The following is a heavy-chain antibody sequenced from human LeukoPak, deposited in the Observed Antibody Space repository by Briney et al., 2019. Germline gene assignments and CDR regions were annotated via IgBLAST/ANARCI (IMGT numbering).Heavy chain of an antibody. D-gene: IGHD5-18*01. CDR1: GYTFTGYY. Sequence: GASVKVSCKASGYTFTGYYMHWVRQAPGHGLEWMGWINPDSGGTNYAQKFQGRVTMTRDTSISTAYMELSRLRSDDTAVYYCARDGSIGYSYLYYFDYWGQGTLVTVSS. J-gene: IGHJ4*02. CDR2: INPDSGGT. CDR3: ARDGSIGYSYLYYFDY. V-gene: IGHV1-2*02.